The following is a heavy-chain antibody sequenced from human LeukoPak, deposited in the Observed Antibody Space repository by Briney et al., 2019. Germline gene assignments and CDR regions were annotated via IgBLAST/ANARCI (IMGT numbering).Heavy chain of an antibody. V-gene: IGHV3-7*01. CDR1: GFAFSTYW. CDR2: INQDGSVK. Sequence: GGSLRLSRAASGFAFSTYWMDWVRQAPGKGLEWVGNINQDGSVKHYVDSVRGRFTISRDNARNSVYLQMNALRVEDTAVYYCTGDFVFWGQGTLVTASS. J-gene: IGHJ4*02. CDR3: TGDFVF. D-gene: IGHD3-3*01.